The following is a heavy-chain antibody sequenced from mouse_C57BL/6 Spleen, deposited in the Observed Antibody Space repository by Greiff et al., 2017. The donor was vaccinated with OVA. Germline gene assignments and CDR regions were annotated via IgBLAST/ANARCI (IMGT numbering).Heavy chain of an antibody. CDR2: IYPGDGDT. V-gene: IGHV1-82*01. J-gene: IGHJ4*01. CDR3: ARWTFPMDY. CDR1: GYAFSSSW. Sequence: QVQLQQSGPELVKPGASVKISCKASGYAFSSSWMNWVKQRPGKGLEWIGRIYPGDGDTNYNGKFKGKATLTADKSSSTAYMQLSSLTSEDSAVYFCARWTFPMDYWGQGTSVTVSS.